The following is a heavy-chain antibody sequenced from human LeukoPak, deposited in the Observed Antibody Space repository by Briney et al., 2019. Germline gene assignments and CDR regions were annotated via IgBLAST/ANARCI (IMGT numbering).Heavy chain of an antibody. V-gene: IGHV3-20*04. J-gene: IGHJ6*03. CDR2: INWNGATT. CDR1: GFTFDDYG. CDR3: ARAPRGYSSGTYYFHMDV. D-gene: IGHD5-18*01. Sequence: GGSLRLSCAASGFTFDDYGMGWVRQAPGKGLEWVSAINWNGATTNYPDSVKGRFTISRDNAKNSLYLQMNSLRAEDTALYYCARAPRGYSSGTYYFHMDVWGKGTTVTVSS.